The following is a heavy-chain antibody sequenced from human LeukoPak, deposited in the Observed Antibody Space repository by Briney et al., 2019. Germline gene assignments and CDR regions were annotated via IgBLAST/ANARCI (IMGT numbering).Heavy chain of an antibody. CDR1: GASYNAYY. J-gene: IGHJ4*02. Sequence: SETLSLTCAVYGASYNAYYWSWIHQPPGKGLEWIGDIDHRGTATYNPSLKSRLTISADASKNQFSLKLNSVTDADTAVYYCAVGITILGVAASFDSWGQGNLVIVSS. D-gene: IGHD3-3*01. CDR2: IDHRGTA. V-gene: IGHV4-34*01. CDR3: AVGITILGVAASFDS.